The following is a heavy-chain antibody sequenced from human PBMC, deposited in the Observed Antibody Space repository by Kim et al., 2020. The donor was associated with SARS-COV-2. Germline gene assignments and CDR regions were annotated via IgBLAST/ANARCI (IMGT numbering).Heavy chain of an antibody. CDR3: TTDWNYYGSGSYSNYYYYGMDV. CDR1: GFTFSNAW. Sequence: GGSLRLSCAASGFTFSNAWMSWVRQAPGKGLEWVGRIKSKTDGGTTDYAAPVKGRFTISRDDSKNTLYLQMNSLKTEDTAVYYCTTDWNYYGSGSYSNYYYYGMDVWGQGTTVTVSS. D-gene: IGHD3-10*01. V-gene: IGHV3-15*01. CDR2: IKSKTDGGTT. J-gene: IGHJ6*02.